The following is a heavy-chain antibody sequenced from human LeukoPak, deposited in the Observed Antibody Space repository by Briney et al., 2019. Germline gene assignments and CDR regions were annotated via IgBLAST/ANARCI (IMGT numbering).Heavy chain of an antibody. V-gene: IGHV4-34*01. CDR2: INHSGST. Sequence: SETLSLTCAVYGGSFSGYYWSWIRQPPGKGLEWIGEINHSGSTNYNPSLKSRVTISVDTSKNQFSLKLSSVTAADTAVYYCARASMPDAFDIWGQGTMVTVSS. CDR1: GGSFSGYY. J-gene: IGHJ3*02. D-gene: IGHD2-2*01. CDR3: ARASMPDAFDI.